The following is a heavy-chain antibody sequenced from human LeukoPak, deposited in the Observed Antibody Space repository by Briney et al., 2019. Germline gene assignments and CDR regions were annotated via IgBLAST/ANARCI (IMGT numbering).Heavy chain of an antibody. V-gene: IGHV5-51*01. D-gene: IGHD6-13*01. Sequence: GESLKISCEGSGYSFTNNWIAWVRQMPGKGLEWAGIIYPGDSDTRYSPSFQGQVTISADKSISTAYLQWRSLKASDTAMYYCAREGPTAAGFDYWGQGTLVTVSS. CDR1: GYSFTNNW. CDR2: IYPGDSDT. J-gene: IGHJ4*02. CDR3: AREGPTAAGFDY.